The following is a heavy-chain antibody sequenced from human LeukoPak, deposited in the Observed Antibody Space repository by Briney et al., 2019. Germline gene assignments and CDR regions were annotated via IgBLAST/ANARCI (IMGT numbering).Heavy chain of an antibody. CDR1: GFTFSSYG. CDR3: AKEALLGYCSSTSCYGGSYYYFDY. CDR2: ISGSGGST. J-gene: IGHJ4*02. D-gene: IGHD2-2*01. V-gene: IGHV3-23*01. Sequence: LTGGSLRLSCAASGFTFSSYGMSWVRQAPGKGLEWVSAISGSGGSTYYADSVKGRFTISRDNSKNTLYLQMNSLRAEDTAVYYCAKEALLGYCSSTSCYGGSYYYFDYWGQGTLVTVSS.